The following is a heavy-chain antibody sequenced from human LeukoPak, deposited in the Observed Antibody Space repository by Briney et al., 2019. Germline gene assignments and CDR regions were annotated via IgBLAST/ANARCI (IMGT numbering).Heavy chain of an antibody. Sequence: ASVKVSCKASGYTFTSYDINWVRQATGQGLEWTGWMNPNSGNTGYAQKFQGRVTMTRNTSISTAYTELSSLRSEDTAVYYCAKSPSPYYYDSSDVKGAFDIWGQGTMVTVSS. CDR2: MNPNSGNT. D-gene: IGHD3-22*01. V-gene: IGHV1-8*01. J-gene: IGHJ3*02. CDR3: AKSPSPYYYDSSDVKGAFDI. CDR1: GYTFTSYD.